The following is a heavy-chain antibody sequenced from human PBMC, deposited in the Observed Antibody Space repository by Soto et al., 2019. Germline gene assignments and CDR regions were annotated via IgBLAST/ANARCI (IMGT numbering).Heavy chain of an antibody. Sequence: ETRRLSCAVSGGSFIGYYWSGILQPPGKGLEWIGEINHSGSTNYNPSLKSRVTISVDTSKNQFSLKLSSVTAADTAVYYCQYSGYRGLYYYSGMDVWGQGSTVTV. J-gene: IGHJ6*02. V-gene: IGHV4-34*01. CDR1: GGSFIGYY. CDR2: INHSGST. D-gene: IGHD5-12*01. CDR3: QYSGYRGLYYYSGMDV.